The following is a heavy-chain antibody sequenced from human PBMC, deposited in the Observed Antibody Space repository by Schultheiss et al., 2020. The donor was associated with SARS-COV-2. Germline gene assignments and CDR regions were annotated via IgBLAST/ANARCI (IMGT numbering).Heavy chain of an antibody. J-gene: IGHJ6*02. CDR1: GGSISSSSYY. V-gene: IGHV4-61*05. CDR2: IYYSGST. CDR3: ARLYSNYAYYYYGMGV. D-gene: IGHD4-11*01. Sequence: SETLSLTCTVSGGSISSSSYYWGWIRQPPGKGLEWIGYIYYSGSTNYNPSLKSRVTISVDTSKNQFSLKLSSVTAADTAVYYCARLYSNYAYYYYGMGVWGQGTTVTVSS.